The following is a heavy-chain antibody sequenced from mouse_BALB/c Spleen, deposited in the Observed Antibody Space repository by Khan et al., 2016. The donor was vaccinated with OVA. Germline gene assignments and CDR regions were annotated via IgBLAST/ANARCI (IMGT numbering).Heavy chain of an antibody. CDR1: GYTFTSYW. D-gene: IGHD1-1*01. J-gene: IGHJ3*01. CDR2: INPSTGYS. CDR3: ASHGSTAAWFAY. V-gene: IGHV1-7*01. Sequence: QVQLKQSGAELAKPGASVKMSCKASGYTFTSYWMHWVKQRPGQGLEWIGYINPSTGYSEYNQKFKDKATLTADKSSSTAYMQLSSLTSDDSAVYSCASHGSTAAWFAYWGQGTLVTVSA.